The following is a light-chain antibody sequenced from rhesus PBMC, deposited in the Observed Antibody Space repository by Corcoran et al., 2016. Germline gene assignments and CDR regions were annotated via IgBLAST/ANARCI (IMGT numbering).Light chain of an antibody. CDR2: KAS. CDR3: QQYSSSHLA. V-gene: IGKV1-22*01. J-gene: IGKJ4*01. CDR1: QSISSW. Sequence: DIQMTQSPSSLSASVGDTVTITCRASQSISSWLAWYQQKPGKAPKLLIYKASSLQSGVTSRFSGNVSGTDFSHTNSSLQSEDFATYYCQQYSSSHLAFGGGTKVKLK.